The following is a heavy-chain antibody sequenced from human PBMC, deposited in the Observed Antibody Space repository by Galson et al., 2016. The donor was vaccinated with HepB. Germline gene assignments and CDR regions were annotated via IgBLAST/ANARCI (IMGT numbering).Heavy chain of an antibody. Sequence: PALVKPTQTLTLTCTFSGFSLSNYGVGVGWIRQPPGRALEWLGFIYWDGDRHFSPSLENRLNITKDTSKNQVIRTMTNMDPVATATYYCSRHEYCASTRCHLSPFDPWGQGTLVTVSS. CDR2: IYWDGDR. V-gene: IGHV2-5*02. CDR3: SRHEYCASTRCHLSPFDP. CDR1: GFSLSNYGVG. J-gene: IGHJ5*02. D-gene: IGHD2-2*01.